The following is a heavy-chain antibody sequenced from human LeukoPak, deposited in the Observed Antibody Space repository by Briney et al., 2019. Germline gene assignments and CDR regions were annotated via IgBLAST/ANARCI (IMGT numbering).Heavy chain of an antibody. CDR2: INAGNGNT. D-gene: IGHD3-10*01. CDR1: GYTFTSYA. V-gene: IGHV1-3*01. CDR3: ASNYGSGNFYCYYGMDV. Sequence: ASVKVSCKASGYTFTSYAMHWVRQAPGQRLEWMGWINAGNGNTKYSQKFQGRVTITRDTSASTAYMELSSLRSEDTAVYYCASNYGSGNFYCYYGMDVWGKGTTVTVSS. J-gene: IGHJ6*04.